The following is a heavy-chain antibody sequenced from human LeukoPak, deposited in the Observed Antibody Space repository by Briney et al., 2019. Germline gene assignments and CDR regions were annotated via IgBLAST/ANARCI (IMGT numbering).Heavy chain of an antibody. CDR2: INWNGGST. CDR3: AKDAVTTPMYYFDY. Sequence: PGGSLRLSCAASGFTFDDYGMSWVRQAPGKGLEWVSGINWNGGSTGYADSVKGRFTISRDNAKNSLYLQMNSLRAEDTAVYYCAKDAVTTPMYYFDYWGQGTLVTVSS. CDR1: GFTFDDYG. V-gene: IGHV3-20*04. J-gene: IGHJ4*02. D-gene: IGHD4-11*01.